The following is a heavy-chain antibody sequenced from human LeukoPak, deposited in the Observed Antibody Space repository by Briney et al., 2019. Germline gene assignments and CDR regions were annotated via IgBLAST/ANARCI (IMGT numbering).Heavy chain of an antibody. D-gene: IGHD2-2*01. CDR1: GFKIDDYY. V-gene: IGHV3-11*01. Sequence: GGSLRLSCAASGFKIDDYYMSWIRQAPGKGLEWVSHISLSGGTIHYADSVKGRFTVSRDNAKNSLYLQMNSLRAEDTAVYYCARDFPTITSWYYFDSWGQGALVVVSS. J-gene: IGHJ4*02. CDR3: ARDFPTITSWYYFDS. CDR2: ISLSGGTI.